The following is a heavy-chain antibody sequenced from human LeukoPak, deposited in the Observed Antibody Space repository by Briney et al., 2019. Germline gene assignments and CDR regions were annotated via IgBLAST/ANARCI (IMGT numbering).Heavy chain of an antibody. CDR1: GFTFSSYA. Sequence: GGSLRLSCAASGFTFSSYAMHWVRQAPGKGLEYVSAISSNGGSTYCANSVKGRFTISRDNSKNTLYLQMGSLRAEDMAVYYCARSTAFVVTPVDYWGQGTLVTVSS. J-gene: IGHJ4*02. CDR2: ISSNGGST. CDR3: ARSTAFVVTPVDY. V-gene: IGHV3-64*01. D-gene: IGHD4-23*01.